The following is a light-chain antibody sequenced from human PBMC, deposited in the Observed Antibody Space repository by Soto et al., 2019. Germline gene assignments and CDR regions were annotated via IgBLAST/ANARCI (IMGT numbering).Light chain of an antibody. V-gene: IGKV3-20*01. Sequence: EIMLTQSPGTLSLSPGEGATLSCRASQSVISSYLAWYQQKPGQAPRLLIYGASSRATGIPDRFSGIGSGTDFSLTISRLEPEDFAVYYSQQYASSPGTFGQGTKGEIK. CDR2: GAS. J-gene: IGKJ1*01. CDR3: QQYASSPGT. CDR1: QSVISSY.